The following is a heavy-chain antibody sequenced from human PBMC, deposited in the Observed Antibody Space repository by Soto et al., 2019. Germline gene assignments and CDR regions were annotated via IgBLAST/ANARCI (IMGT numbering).Heavy chain of an antibody. D-gene: IGHD2-2*01. CDR1: GYTFTSYG. CDR3: ARDIVVVPAAIPIRYYYGMDV. V-gene: IGHV1-18*04. CDR2: ISAYNGNT. Sequence: ASVKVSCKASGYTFTSYGISWVRQAPGQGLEWMGWISAYNGNTNYAQKLQGRVTMTTDTSTSTAYMELRSLRSDDTAVYYCARDIVVVPAAIPIRYYYGMDVWGQGTTVTVSS. J-gene: IGHJ6*02.